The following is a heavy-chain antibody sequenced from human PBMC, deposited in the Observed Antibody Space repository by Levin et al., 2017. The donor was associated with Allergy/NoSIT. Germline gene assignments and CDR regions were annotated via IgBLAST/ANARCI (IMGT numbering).Heavy chain of an antibody. D-gene: IGHD3-10*01. CDR1: GFTFSNAW. CDR2: IKSKTDGGTT. Sequence: GGSLRLSCAASGFTFSNAWMSWVRQAPGKGLEWVGRIKSKTDGGTTDYAAPVKGRFTISRDDSKNTLYLQMNSLKTEDTAVYYCTTETLWFGLYFDYWGQGTLVTVSS. V-gene: IGHV3-15*01. J-gene: IGHJ4*02. CDR3: TTETLWFGLYFDY.